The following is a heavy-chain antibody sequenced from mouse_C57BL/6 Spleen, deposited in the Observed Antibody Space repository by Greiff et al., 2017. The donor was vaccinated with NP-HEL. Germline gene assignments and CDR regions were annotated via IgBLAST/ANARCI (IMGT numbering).Heavy chain of an antibody. CDR2: IDPENGDT. D-gene: IGHD2-4*01. J-gene: IGHJ3*01. Sequence: EVQGVESGAELVRPGASVKLSCTASGFNIKDDYMHWVKQRPEQGLEWIGWIDPENGDTEYASKFQGKATITADTSSNTAYLQLSSLTSEDTAVYYCTTGRYDYDGGFAYWGQGTLVTVSA. V-gene: IGHV14-4*01. CDR1: GFNIKDDY. CDR3: TTGRYDYDGGFAY.